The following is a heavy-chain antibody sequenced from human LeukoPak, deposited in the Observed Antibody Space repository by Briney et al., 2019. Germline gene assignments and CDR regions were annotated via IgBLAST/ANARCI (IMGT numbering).Heavy chain of an antibody. J-gene: IGHJ4*02. CDR2: INHSGST. V-gene: IGHV4-34*01. Sequence: SETLSLTCAVYGGSFSGYYWSWIRQPPGKGLEWIGEINHSGSTNYNPSLKSRVTISVDTSKNQFSLKLSSVTAADTAVYYCATPAPITMVRGVRRYTLDYWDQGTLVTVSS. CDR3: ATPAPITMVRGVRRYTLDY. D-gene: IGHD3-10*01. CDR1: GGSFSGYY.